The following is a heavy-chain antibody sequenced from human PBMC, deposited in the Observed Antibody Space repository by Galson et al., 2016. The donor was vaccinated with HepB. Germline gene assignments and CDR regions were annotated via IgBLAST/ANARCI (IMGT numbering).Heavy chain of an antibody. J-gene: IGHJ6*02. CDR1: GFTFNSYW. V-gene: IGHV3-7*01. Sequence: SLRLSCAASGFTFNSYWMSWARQAPGKGLEWLATINPGGSDRTYVDSVMGRITISRDNAKNTLYLQMNSLRAEDTAVYYCARERTLGSYPFYYYYGLDVWGQGTTVTVSS. CDR2: INPGGSDR. CDR3: ARERTLGSYPFYYYYGLDV. D-gene: IGHD1-26*01.